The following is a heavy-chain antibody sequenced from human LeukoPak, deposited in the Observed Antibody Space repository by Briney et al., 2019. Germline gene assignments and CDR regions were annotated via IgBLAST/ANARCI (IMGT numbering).Heavy chain of an antibody. CDR1: GDSISSGGYY. J-gene: IGHJ5*02. CDR2: IYHSGST. V-gene: IGHV4-30-2*01. D-gene: IGHD3-22*01. Sequence: SQTLSLTCSVSGDSISSGGYYWSWIRQPPGKGLEWIGYIYHSGSTSYNPSLKSRVTTSIDTSKNHFSLKLSSVTAADTAVYYCARGDSSGYYNWFDPWGQGILVTVSS. CDR3: ARGDSSGYYNWFDP.